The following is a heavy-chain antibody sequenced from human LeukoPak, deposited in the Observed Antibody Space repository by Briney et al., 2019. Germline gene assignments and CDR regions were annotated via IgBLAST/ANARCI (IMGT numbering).Heavy chain of an antibody. CDR2: ISYEGSNK. V-gene: IGHV3-30*18. D-gene: IGHD3-9*01. Sequence: QPGRSLRLSCAASGFTFSSHGMQWVRQAPGRGREWVAVISYEGSNKYYADSVKGRFTISKDNSKNTLYLQMNSLRAEDTAVYYCAKGGWLLEPYIDYWGQGTLVTVSS. J-gene: IGHJ4*02. CDR1: GFTFSSHG. CDR3: AKGGWLLEPYIDY.